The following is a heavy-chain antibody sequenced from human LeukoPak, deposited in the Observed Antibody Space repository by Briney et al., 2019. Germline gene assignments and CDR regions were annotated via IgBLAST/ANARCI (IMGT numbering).Heavy chain of an antibody. CDR3: ASPHYDSSGYYY. CDR2: ISAYNGNT. Sequence: ASVKVSCKASGYTFTSYGISWVRQAPGQGLEWMGWISAYNGNTNYAQKLQGRVTMTTDTSTSTAYMELSSLRSEDTAVYYCASPHYDSSGYYYWGQGTLVTVSS. D-gene: IGHD3-22*01. CDR1: GYTFTSYG. J-gene: IGHJ4*02. V-gene: IGHV1-18*01.